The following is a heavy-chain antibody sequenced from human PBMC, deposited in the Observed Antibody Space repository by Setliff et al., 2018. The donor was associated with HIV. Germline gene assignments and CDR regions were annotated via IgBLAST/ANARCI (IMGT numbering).Heavy chain of an antibody. CDR2: IYSGGST. CDR3: ARGRGYCGSTSCYGYFDC. Sequence: PGGSLRLSCAASGFSVNSNYMSWVRQAPGKGLEWVSVIYSGGSTYYADSVKGRFTISRHNSNNTLYLQMNSLRAEDTAMYYCARGRGYCGSTSCYGYFDCWGQGTLVTVSS. V-gene: IGHV3-53*04. D-gene: IGHD2-2*01. J-gene: IGHJ4*03. CDR1: GFSVNSNY.